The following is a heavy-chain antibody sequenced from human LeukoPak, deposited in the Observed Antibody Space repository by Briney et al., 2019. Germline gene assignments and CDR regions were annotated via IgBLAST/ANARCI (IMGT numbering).Heavy chain of an antibody. CDR2: VDPESGHT. J-gene: IGHJ4*02. D-gene: IGHD1-1*01. CDR3: ATGDWVHGDCFEF. V-gene: IGHV1-69-2*01. CDR1: GYTFSDYY. Sequence: GASVKVSCKASGYTFSDYYIHWVQQAPGKGLEWMGRVDPESGHTLFAEKFQGRVTMAADTSTDTAYMELTNLGSADTAVYYCATGDWVHGDCFEFWGQGSLVTVSS.